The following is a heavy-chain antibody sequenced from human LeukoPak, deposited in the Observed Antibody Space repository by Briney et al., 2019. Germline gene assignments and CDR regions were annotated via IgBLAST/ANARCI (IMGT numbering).Heavy chain of an antibody. CDR1: GGTLSSYA. Sequence: SVKVSCTASGGTLSSYAISWVRQAPGQGLEWMGGIIPIFGTANYAQKFQGRVTITADESTSTAYMELSSLRSEDTVVYYCAIAYCGGDCYTDYYYGMDVWGQGTTVTVSS. J-gene: IGHJ6*02. CDR2: IIPIFGTA. V-gene: IGHV1-69*13. D-gene: IGHD2-21*02. CDR3: AIAYCGGDCYTDYYYGMDV.